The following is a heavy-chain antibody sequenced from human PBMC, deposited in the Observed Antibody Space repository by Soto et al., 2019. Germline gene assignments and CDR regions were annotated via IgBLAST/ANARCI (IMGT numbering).Heavy chain of an antibody. Sequence: HPGGSLRLSCVASGFTFSGSAMHWVRQASGKGLEWVGRIRSKANSDATAYGASVKGRFTISRDDSKNTAYLQMNSLKTEDTAVYYCVRYCSGGSCHDAFDIWGQGTMVTVSS. D-gene: IGHD2-15*01. CDR3: VRYCSGGSCHDAFDI. CDR2: IRSKANSDAT. V-gene: IGHV3-73*01. J-gene: IGHJ3*02. CDR1: GFTFSGSA.